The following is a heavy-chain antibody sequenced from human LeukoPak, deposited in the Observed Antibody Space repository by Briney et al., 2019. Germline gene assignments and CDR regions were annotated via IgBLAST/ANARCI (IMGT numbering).Heavy chain of an antibody. J-gene: IGHJ6*03. CDR2: INPSGGST. Sequence: ASVKVSCKASGYTFTSYYMHWARQAPGQGLEWMGIINPSGGSTSYAQKFQGRVTMTRDMSTSAVYMELSSLRAEDTAVYYCASDTAMVVAATNYYMDVWGKGTTVTVSS. D-gene: IGHD2-15*01. CDR1: GYTFTSYY. CDR3: ASDTAMVVAATNYYMDV. V-gene: IGHV1-46*01.